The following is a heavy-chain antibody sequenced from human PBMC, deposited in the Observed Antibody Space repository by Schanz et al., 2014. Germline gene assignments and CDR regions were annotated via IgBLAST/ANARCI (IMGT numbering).Heavy chain of an antibody. CDR1: GFTFSSYA. CDR2: FNDGGVNK. V-gene: IGHV3-23*01. J-gene: IGHJ2*01. Sequence: EVQLLDSGGGLVQPGGSLRLSCAASGFTFSSYAMSWVRQAPGKGLEWVSSFNDGGVNKYYADSVKGRFTISSDNSKSTLYLQMSSLRADDTAVYYCARNRGSGGQNWYFDLWGRGTLVTVSS. D-gene: IGHD1-26*01. CDR3: ARNRGSGGQNWYFDL.